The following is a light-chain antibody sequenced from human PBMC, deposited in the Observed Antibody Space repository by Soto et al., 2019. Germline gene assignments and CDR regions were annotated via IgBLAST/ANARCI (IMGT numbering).Light chain of an antibody. CDR2: LGS. Sequence: EIVMTQSPPSLTVTPGEPASISCRSSQRLLHSNGNIFLDWYLQKPGQSPQLLIYLGSNRASGVPDRVSGSGAGTDFTLKISRVEAEDVGVYCCMQALQTPYTFGQGTKLEIK. CDR1: QRLLHSNGNIF. J-gene: IGKJ2*01. V-gene: IGKV2-28*01. CDR3: MQALQTPYT.